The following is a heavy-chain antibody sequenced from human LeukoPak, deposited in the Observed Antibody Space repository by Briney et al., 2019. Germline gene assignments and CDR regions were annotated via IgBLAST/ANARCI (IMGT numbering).Heavy chain of an antibody. Sequence: SETLSLTCTVSGGSISSYYWSWIRQPPGKGLEWIGYIYYSGSTNHNPSLKSRVTISEDTSKNQFSLKLSSVTAADTAVYYCARGRYYDSSGGFDYWGQGTLVTVSS. D-gene: IGHD3-22*01. CDR3: ARGRYYDSSGGFDY. CDR2: IYYSGST. V-gene: IGHV4-59*01. CDR1: GGSISSYY. J-gene: IGHJ4*02.